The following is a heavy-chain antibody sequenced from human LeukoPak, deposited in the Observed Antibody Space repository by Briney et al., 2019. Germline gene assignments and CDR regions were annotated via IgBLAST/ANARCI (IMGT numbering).Heavy chain of an antibody. CDR1: GYTFTGYY. V-gene: IGHV1-2*02. CDR2: INPNSGDT. J-gene: IGHJ6*02. Sequence: ASVKVSCKASGYTFTGYYMHWVRQAPGQGLEWMGWINPNSGDTNYAQKLQGRVTMTRDTSISTAYMELSRLGSDDTAVYYCARDPTIFGVVITFGGMDVWGQGTTVTVSS. CDR3: ARDPTIFGVVITFGGMDV. D-gene: IGHD3-3*01.